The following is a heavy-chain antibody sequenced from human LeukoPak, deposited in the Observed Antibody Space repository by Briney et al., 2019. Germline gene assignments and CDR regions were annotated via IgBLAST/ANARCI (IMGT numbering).Heavy chain of an antibody. Sequence: PSQTLSLTCTVSGGSISSGSYYWSWIQQPAGKGLEWIGRIYTSGSTNYNPSLKSRVTISVDTPKNQFSLKLSSVTAADTAVYYCARLSGWPLYFDYWGQGTLVTVSS. CDR3: ARLSGWPLYFDY. CDR1: GGSISSGSYY. V-gene: IGHV4-61*02. D-gene: IGHD6-19*01. J-gene: IGHJ4*02. CDR2: IYTSGST.